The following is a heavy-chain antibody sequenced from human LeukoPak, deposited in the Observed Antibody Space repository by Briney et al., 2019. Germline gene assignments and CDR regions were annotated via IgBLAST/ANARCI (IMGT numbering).Heavy chain of an antibody. J-gene: IGHJ4*02. CDR3: ARHSHYDFWSGYLDY. Sequence: GESLKISCKGSGYTFTSYWISWVRQMPGKGLEWMGKIDPSDSYTSYSPSFQGHVTISADKSISAAFLQWSSLKASDTAMCYCARHSHYDFWSGYLDYWGQGTLVTVSS. CDR2: IDPSDSYT. V-gene: IGHV5-10-1*01. D-gene: IGHD3-3*01. CDR1: GYTFTSYW.